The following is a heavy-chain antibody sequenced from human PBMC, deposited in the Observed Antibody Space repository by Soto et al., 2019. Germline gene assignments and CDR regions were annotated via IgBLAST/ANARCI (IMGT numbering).Heavy chain of an antibody. V-gene: IGHV3-13*05. CDR1: GFTFSAYD. CDR2: IGAADDP. D-gene: IGHD2-15*01. Sequence: GGSLRLSCAASGFTFSAYDMHWVRQTTGKGLEWVSAIGAADDPYYLGSVKGRFTISRENAKSSLYLQMNSLRAEDTAVYYCARAYSGRLPRRADYYFAMDVWGQGTTVTVSS. J-gene: IGHJ6*02. CDR3: ARAYSGRLPRRADYYFAMDV.